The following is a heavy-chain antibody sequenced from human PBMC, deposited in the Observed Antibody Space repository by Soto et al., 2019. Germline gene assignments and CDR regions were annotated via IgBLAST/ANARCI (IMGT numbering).Heavy chain of an antibody. Sequence: QVQLVQSGAEVKKPGASVKVSCKASGYTFTSYALHWVRQAPGQRLEWMGWVNAGNGYTKYSQNFQGIVTITRDRSATASYMHLSGLRSEDTAVYYCARPLYPDYFDYWGQGTLVTVSS. CDR1: GYTFTSYA. J-gene: IGHJ4*02. CDR3: ARPLYPDYFDY. V-gene: IGHV1-3*01. CDR2: VNAGNGYT.